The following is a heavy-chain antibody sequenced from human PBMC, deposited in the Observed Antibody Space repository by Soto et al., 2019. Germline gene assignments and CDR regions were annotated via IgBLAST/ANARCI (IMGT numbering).Heavy chain of an antibody. CDR3: AKDLTHYHAFDI. Sequence: GGSLRLSCAASGFIFSIFGMHWVRQAPGKGLEWVTFISYDGRSKYYPDSVKGRFTVSRDNSKNTLYLQMDSLRAEDTAVYFCAKDLTHYHAFDIWGQGTMVNVSS. CDR1: GFIFSIFG. CDR2: ISYDGRSK. J-gene: IGHJ3*02. D-gene: IGHD2-15*01. V-gene: IGHV3-30*18.